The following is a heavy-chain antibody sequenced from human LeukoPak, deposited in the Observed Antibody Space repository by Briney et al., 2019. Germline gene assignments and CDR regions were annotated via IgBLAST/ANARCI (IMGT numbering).Heavy chain of an antibody. D-gene: IGHD3-22*01. CDR1: GYTFTSYY. CDR2: INPSGGST. J-gene: IGHJ4*02. CDR3: ARGMGRRTYYYDSSGSNFDY. Sequence: ASVKVSCKASGYTFTSYYMHWVRQAPGQGLEWMGIINPSGGSTSYAQKFQGRVTMTRDMSTSTVYMELSSLRSEDTAVYYCARGMGRRTYYYDSSGSNFDYWGQGTLVTVSS. V-gene: IGHV1-46*01.